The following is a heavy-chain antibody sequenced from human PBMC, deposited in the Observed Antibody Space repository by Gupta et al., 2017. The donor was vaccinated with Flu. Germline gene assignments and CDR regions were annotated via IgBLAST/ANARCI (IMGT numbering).Heavy chain of an antibody. D-gene: IGHD6-13*01. J-gene: IGHJ5*02. Sequence: QVQLVESGGGLVKPGGSLRLSCAAAGFTFSDYYMSWISQAPGKGLEYVADMRSSSSYKTSAESGKGRGTIPRDKAKKPLDWQMTSLRAEETAVYDCARNHGIAAAGTGRGWLAPGGQGTMVTVSS. CDR3: ARNHGIAAAGTGRGWLAP. CDR1: GFTFSDYY. CDR2: MRSSSSYK. V-gene: IGHV3-11*05.